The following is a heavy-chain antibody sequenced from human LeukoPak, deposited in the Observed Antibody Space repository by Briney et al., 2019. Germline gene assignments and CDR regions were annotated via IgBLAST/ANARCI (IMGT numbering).Heavy chain of an antibody. D-gene: IGHD1-26*01. CDR3: AGGRRWADFDY. CDR1: GFTFSSYA. CDR2: ISYDGSNK. Sequence: GGSLRLSCAASGFTFSSYAMHWVRQAPGKGLEWVAVISYDGSNKYYADSVKGRFTISRDNSKNTLYLQMNSLRAEDTAVYYCAGGRRWADFDYWGQGTLVTVTA. V-gene: IGHV3-30*01. J-gene: IGHJ4*02.